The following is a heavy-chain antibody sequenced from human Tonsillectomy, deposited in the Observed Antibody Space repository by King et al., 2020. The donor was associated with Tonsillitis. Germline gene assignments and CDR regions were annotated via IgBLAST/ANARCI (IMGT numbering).Heavy chain of an antibody. CDR2: ISLDGSNK. Sequence: VQLVESGGGVVQPGTSLRLSCAASGFSFISYAMHWVRQAPGKGLEWVAVISLDGSNKYYADSAKGRFTISRDNSKNTLYLQMNSLRAEDTAVYYCARGYYYDSSGHYIGYWGQGTLVTVSS. CDR1: GFSFISYA. V-gene: IGHV3-30*04. D-gene: IGHD3-22*01. CDR3: ARGYYYDSSGHYIGY. J-gene: IGHJ4*02.